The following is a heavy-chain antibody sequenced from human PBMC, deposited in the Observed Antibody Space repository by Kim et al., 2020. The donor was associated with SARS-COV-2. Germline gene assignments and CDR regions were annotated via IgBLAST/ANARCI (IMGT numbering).Heavy chain of an antibody. CDR1: GFIVSSNH. V-gene: IGHV3-53*04. J-gene: IGHJ2*01. CDR3: AKCSGTNCWYFDL. CDR2: IYSGGRT. Sequence: GSLRLSCAASGFIVSSNHMSWVRQAPGKGLEWVSAIYSGGRTYDADSVKGRFTISRHNSENTLYLQMSSLRAEDTAVYYCAKCSGTNCWYFDLWGRGTLVTVSS. D-gene: IGHD1-26*01.